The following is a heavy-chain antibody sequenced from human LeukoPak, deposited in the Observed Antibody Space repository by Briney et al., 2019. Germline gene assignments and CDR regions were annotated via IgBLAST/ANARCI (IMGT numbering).Heavy chain of an antibody. CDR3: ARGGSSGYHYNAFDI. D-gene: IGHD3-22*01. CDR1: GFTFSSYE. J-gene: IGHJ3*02. V-gene: IGHV3-48*03. Sequence: PGGSLRLSCAASGFTFSSYEMNWVRQAPGKGLEWVSYISISGTNMLYADSVKGRFTISRDNSRTSLYLQMSSLRAEDTAVYYCARGGSSGYHYNAFDIWGLGTMVTVSS. CDR2: ISISGTNM.